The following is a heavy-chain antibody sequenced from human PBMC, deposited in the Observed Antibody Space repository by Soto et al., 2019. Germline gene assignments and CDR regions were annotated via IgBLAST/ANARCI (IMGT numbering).Heavy chain of an antibody. Sequence: PGGSLRLSCAASGFTFSSYAMSWVRQAPGKGLEWVSAIRGGGDSTYYADSMKGRFTISRDNPKKTLYLQTNSLRAEDTAVYYCAKRDTSGWYYFDSWGQGTQVTVSS. CDR3: AKRDTSGWYYFDS. J-gene: IGHJ4*02. V-gene: IGHV3-23*01. D-gene: IGHD6-19*01. CDR1: GFTFSSYA. CDR2: IRGGGDST.